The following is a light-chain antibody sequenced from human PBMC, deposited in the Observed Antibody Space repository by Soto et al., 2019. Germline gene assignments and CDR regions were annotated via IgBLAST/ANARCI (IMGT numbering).Light chain of an antibody. J-gene: IGKJ1*01. CDR3: QQFYSKART. Sequence: DIVMTQSPDSLAVSLGERATINCKSSQSVLFSSNNKNYLSWYQQKQGQPPKLLIYWASTRESGVPDRFSGSGSGTDFTLTIRSLQAEDVAVYYCQQFYSKARTFDQGTKVEIK. V-gene: IGKV4-1*01. CDR1: QSVLFSSNNKNY. CDR2: WAS.